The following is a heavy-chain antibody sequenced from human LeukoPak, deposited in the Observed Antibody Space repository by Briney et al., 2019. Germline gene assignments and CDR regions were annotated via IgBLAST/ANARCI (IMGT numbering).Heavy chain of an antibody. Sequence: GGSLRLSCAASGFTFRSYGMHWVRQAPGKGLEWVAFIRYDGSNKYYADSVKGRFTISRDNSKNTLYLQMNSLSTEDTAVYYCASGYSSDYGGNVYWGRGTLVTVSS. D-gene: IGHD4-23*01. CDR3: ASGYSSDYGGNVY. CDR1: GFTFRSYG. CDR2: IRYDGSNK. V-gene: IGHV3-30*02. J-gene: IGHJ4*02.